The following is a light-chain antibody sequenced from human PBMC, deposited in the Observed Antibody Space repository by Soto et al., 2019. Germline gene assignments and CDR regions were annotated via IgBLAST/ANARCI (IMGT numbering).Light chain of an antibody. CDR1: QSISSY. V-gene: IGKV1-39*01. CDR3: QQSYSTPPYS. CDR2: AAS. J-gene: IGKJ2*03. Sequence: DIQMTQSPSSLSASVGDRVTITCRASQSISSYLNWYQQKPGKAPKLLIYAASSLQSGVSSRFSGSGSGTVFTLTISSLQPEDFATYYWQQSYSTPPYSFDRGTKLEIK.